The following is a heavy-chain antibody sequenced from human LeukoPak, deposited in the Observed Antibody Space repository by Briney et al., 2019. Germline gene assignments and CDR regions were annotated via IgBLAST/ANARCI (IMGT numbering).Heavy chain of an antibody. CDR1: GGTFSSYA. J-gene: IGHJ4*02. D-gene: IGHD2-2*01. Sequence: SVKVSCKASGGTFSSYAISWVRQAPGQGLEWMGGIIPIFGTANYAQKFQGRVTITADESTSTAYMELSSLRSEDTAVYYCARKGYARTPLDYWGQGTLVTVSS. CDR3: ARKGYARTPLDY. V-gene: IGHV1-69*13. CDR2: IIPIFGTA.